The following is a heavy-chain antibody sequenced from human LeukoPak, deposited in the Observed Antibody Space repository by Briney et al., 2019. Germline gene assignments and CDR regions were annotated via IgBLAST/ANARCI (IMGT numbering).Heavy chain of an antibody. CDR1: GIGFSNYG. Sequence: TGGSLRLSCVASGIGFSNYGMTWVRQAPGKGLEWVSALSGSGDITYYADSVRGRFTISRDISRNTLYLQMSSLRAEDTAVYYCAKDHYYDSSGYYYGLLGAFDIWGLGTMVTVSS. CDR3: AKDHYYDSSGYYYGLLGAFDI. J-gene: IGHJ3*02. V-gene: IGHV3-23*01. D-gene: IGHD3-22*01. CDR2: LSGSGDIT.